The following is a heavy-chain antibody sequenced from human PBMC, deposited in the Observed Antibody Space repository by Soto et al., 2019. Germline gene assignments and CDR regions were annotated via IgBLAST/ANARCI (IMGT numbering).Heavy chain of an antibody. Sequence: TLSLTCTVSVDSISTYYWSWIRRPAGKGLEWIGRIDASGNTNYNPSLKSRVTMSADTSKKQFSLKLTSVTAADTAVYYCARYSNNWFQTEGMDVWGQGTTVTVSS. CDR2: IDASGNT. J-gene: IGHJ6*02. CDR3: ARYSNNWFQTEGMDV. CDR1: VDSISTYY. V-gene: IGHV4-4*07. D-gene: IGHD1-20*01.